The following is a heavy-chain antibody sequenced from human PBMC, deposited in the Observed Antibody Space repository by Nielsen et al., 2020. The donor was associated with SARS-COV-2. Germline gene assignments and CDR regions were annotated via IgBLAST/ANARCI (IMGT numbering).Heavy chain of an antibody. CDR2: ISYDGSNK. Sequence: GGSLRLSCAASGFTFSSYGMHWVRQAPGKGLEWVAVISYDGSNKYYADSVKGRFTISRDNSKNTLYLKMNSLRAEDTAVYYCAKDWFPRYYYYGMDVWGQGTTVTVSS. D-gene: IGHD3-10*01. J-gene: IGHJ6*02. CDR1: GFTFSSYG. CDR3: AKDWFPRYYYYGMDV. V-gene: IGHV3-30*18.